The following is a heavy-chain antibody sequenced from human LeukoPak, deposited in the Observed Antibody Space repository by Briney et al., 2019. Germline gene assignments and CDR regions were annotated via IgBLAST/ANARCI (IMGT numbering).Heavy chain of an antibody. CDR1: GYIFSNFF. J-gene: IGHJ6*02. CDR2: LNPSGGST. Sequence: ASVKVSCKASGYIFSNFFSSYGITWVRQAPGQGLEWMGILNPSGGSTSYAQKFQGRATLTRATSTSTVYMELSSLRSEDTAVYYCASVYNYGMDVWGQGTTVIVSS. V-gene: IGHV1-46*01. CDR3: ASVYNYGMDV.